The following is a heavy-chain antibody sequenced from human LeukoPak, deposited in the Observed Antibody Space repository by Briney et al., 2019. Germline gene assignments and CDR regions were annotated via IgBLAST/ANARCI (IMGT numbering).Heavy chain of an antibody. D-gene: IGHD3-22*01. J-gene: IGHJ3*02. CDR3: ARHFTYYYDSSGYPRDIFDI. Sequence: SETLSLTCSVSGGSMSGYYWGWIRQSPEKGLVWIGYIYYSGSTNYNPSFKSRVTISADMSKNQFSLKLNSVTAADTALYYCARHFTYYYDSSGYPRDIFDIWGQGTMVTVSS. CDR2: IYYSGST. CDR1: GGSMSGYY. V-gene: IGHV4-59*08.